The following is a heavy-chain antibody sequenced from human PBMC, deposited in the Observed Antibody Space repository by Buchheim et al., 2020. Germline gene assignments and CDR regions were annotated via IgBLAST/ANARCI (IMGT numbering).Heavy chain of an antibody. CDR2: MNPNILGT. Sequence: QVQLVQSGAEVKRPGASVKVSCKASGYMFTGHYMHWVRQAPGQGLEWMGWMNPNILGTNYAQKFQGRVTMTRDMSVGTAYMELSSLTSDDTAVYYCARDSEWGYKIGPRSFAFDLWGQGT. D-gene: IGHD5-12*01. CDR1: GYMFTGHY. J-gene: IGHJ3*01. V-gene: IGHV1-2*02. CDR3: ARDSEWGYKIGPRSFAFDL.